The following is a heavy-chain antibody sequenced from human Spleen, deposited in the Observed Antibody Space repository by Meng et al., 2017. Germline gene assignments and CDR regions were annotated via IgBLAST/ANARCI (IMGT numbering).Heavy chain of an antibody. Sequence: QMQLQQWGAGLLKPSETLSLTCGVYGGSFSDYSWSWIRQPPGKGLEWIGEINHSGATNYNPSLKSRVTISVDTSKNQFSLILNSVTAADTAMYYCAREHCSGGVCYNDDNWGQGTLVTSPQ. J-gene: IGHJ4*02. V-gene: IGHV4-34*01. CDR2: INHSGAT. CDR1: GGSFSDYS. D-gene: IGHD2-8*02. CDR3: AREHCSGGVCYNDDN.